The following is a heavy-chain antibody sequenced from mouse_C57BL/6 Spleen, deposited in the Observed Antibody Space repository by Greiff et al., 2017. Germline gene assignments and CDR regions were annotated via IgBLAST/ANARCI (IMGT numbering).Heavy chain of an antibody. CDR1: GFTFSDYG. CDR3: AREGYSSLFAY. D-gene: IGHD1-1*01. V-gene: IGHV5-17*01. CDR2: ISSGSSTI. Sequence: EVMLVESGGGLVKPGGSLKLSCAASGFTFSDYGMHWVRQAPEKGLEWVAYISSGSSTIYYADTVKGRFTISRDNAKKTLFLQMTSLRSEDTAMYYCAREGYSSLFAYWGQGTLVTVSA. J-gene: IGHJ3*01.